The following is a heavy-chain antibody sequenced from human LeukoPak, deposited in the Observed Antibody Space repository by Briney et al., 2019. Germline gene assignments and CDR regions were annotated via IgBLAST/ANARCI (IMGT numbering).Heavy chain of an antibody. Sequence: PGGSLRLSCAASGFTFSIYGMYWVRQAPCKGLEWVAFIRHDGSIKYYADSVKGRFTISRDNSKNTLYLQLNSLRAEDTAVYYCAKDSLTDIDYWGQGTLVPVSS. V-gene: IGHV3-30*02. D-gene: IGHD3-9*01. CDR3: AKDSLTDIDY. CDR2: IRHDGSIK. CDR1: GFTFSIYG. J-gene: IGHJ4*02.